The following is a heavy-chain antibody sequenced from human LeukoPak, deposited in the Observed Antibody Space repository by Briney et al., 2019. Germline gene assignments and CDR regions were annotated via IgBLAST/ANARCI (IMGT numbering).Heavy chain of an antibody. CDR1: GGSFGGYY. CDR2: INHSGST. D-gene: IGHD3-10*01. Sequence: SETLSLTCAVYGGSFGGYYWSWIRQPPGKGLEWIGEINHSGSTNYNPSLKSRVTISVDTSKNQFSLKLSSVTAADTAVYYCARGQGYYYGSGSHNLFDYWGQGTLVTVSS. V-gene: IGHV4-34*01. CDR3: ARGQGYYYGSGSHNLFDY. J-gene: IGHJ4*02.